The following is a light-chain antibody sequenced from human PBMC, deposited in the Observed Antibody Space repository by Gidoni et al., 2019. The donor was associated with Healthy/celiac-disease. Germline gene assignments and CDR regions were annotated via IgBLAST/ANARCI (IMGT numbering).Light chain of an antibody. CDR2: RNN. CDR1: SSNIGSNA. J-gene: IGLJ2*01. CDR3: AAWDDSLSGPV. Sequence: SVLTQPPSASGTPGQRVPISCSGSSSNIGSNAVYWSQQLPGTAPKLLIYRNNQRPSGVPDRFSGSKSGTSASLAISWLRSEDEADYYCAAWDDSLSGPVFGGGTKLTVL. V-gene: IGLV1-47*01.